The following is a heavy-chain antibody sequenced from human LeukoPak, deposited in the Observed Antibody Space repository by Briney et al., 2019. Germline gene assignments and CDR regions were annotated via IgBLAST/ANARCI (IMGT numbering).Heavy chain of an antibody. CDR2: IYHSGST. CDR3: ASGDNDPLFDY. D-gene: IGHD1-1*01. J-gene: IGHJ4*02. Sequence: SQTLSLTCAVSGGSISSGGYSWSWIRQPPGKGLEWIGYIYHSGSTYYNPSLKSRVTISVDRSKNQFSLKLSSVTAADTAVYYCASGDNDPLFDYWGQGTLVTVSS. V-gene: IGHV4-30-2*01. CDR1: GGSISSGGYS.